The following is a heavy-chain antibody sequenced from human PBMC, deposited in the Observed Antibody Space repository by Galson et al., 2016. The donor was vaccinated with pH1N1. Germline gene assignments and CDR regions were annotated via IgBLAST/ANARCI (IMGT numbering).Heavy chain of an antibody. CDR2: LYTSGTT. V-gene: IGHV4-61*02. J-gene: IGHJ4*02. CDR3: ARDRVSLTGMFDY. D-gene: IGHD3-10*01. Sequence: TLSLTCTVSGGSISSSIYYWNWLRQPAGKGLEWIGRLYTSGTTTYNPSLESRVSISVDTSKNQFSLRLSSVTAADTAVYFCARDRVSLTGMFDYWGQGALVTVPS. CDR1: GGSISSSIYY.